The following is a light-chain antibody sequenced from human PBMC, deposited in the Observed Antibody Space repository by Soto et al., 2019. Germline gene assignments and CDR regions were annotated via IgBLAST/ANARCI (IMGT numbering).Light chain of an antibody. V-gene: IGLV2-8*01. CDR2: EVS. CDR3: SSYAGSNDRWV. Sequence: QSALTQPPSASGSPGQSVTISCTGTSSDIGAYNYVSWYQQHPGKAPKLMLHEVSKRPSGVPDRFSGSKSGNTASLTVSGLQAEDEADYYCSSYAGSNDRWVFGGGTKVTVL. CDR1: SSDIGAYNY. J-gene: IGLJ3*02.